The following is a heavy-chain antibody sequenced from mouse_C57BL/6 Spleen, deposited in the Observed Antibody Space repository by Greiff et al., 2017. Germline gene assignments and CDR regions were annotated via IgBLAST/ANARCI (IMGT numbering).Heavy chain of an antibody. D-gene: IGHD1-1*01. CDR3: AGSNYGSNLWYFDV. J-gene: IGHJ1*03. V-gene: IGHV1-19*01. CDR1: GYTFTDSY. Sequence: EVQLQESGPVLVKPGASVKMSCKASGYTFTDSYMNWVKQSHGKSLEWIGVINPYNGGTSYNQKFKGKATLTVDKSSSTAYMELNSLTSEDSAVYDCAGSNYGSNLWYFDVWGTGTTVTVSS. CDR2: INPYNGGT.